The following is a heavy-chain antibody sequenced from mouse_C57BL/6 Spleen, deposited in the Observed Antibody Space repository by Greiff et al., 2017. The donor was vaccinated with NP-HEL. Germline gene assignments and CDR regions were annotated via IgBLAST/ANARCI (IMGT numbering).Heavy chain of an antibody. CDR1: GYTFTEYT. CDR3: ARGSTMVSLDY. CDR2: FYPGSGSI. J-gene: IGHJ4*01. Sequence: VQLQQSGAELVKPGASVKLSCKASGYTFTEYTIHWVKQRSGQGLEWIGWFYPGSGSIKYNEKFKDKATLTVDKSSSTAYMQLSSLTSEDSAVYYCARGSTMVSLDYWGQGTSVTVSS. V-gene: IGHV1-62-2*01. D-gene: IGHD2-2*01.